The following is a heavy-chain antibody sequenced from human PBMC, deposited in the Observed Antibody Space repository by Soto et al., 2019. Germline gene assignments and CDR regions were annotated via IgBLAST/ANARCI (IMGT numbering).Heavy chain of an antibody. Sequence: QVQLQESGPGLVKPSETLSLTCTVSGGSISSYYWSWIRQPPGKGLEWIGYIYYSGSTNYNPSLKSRVTISVDTSKNQFSLKLSSVTAADTAVYYCARDRYGLVPAAMSYYYYGMDVWGQGTTVTVSS. CDR3: ARDRYGLVPAAMSYYYYGMDV. D-gene: IGHD2-2*01. CDR2: IYYSGST. CDR1: GGSISSYY. V-gene: IGHV4-59*01. J-gene: IGHJ6*02.